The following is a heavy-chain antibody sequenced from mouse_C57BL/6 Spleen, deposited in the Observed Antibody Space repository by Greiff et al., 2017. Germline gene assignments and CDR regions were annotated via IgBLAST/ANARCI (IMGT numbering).Heavy chain of an antibody. V-gene: IGHV5-17*01. D-gene: IGHD1-1*01. CDR3: ARGGFLCYGSSYGYFDV. CDR1: GFTFSDYG. J-gene: IGHJ1*03. CDR2: ISSGSSTI. Sequence: EVQRVESGGGLVKPGGSLKLSCAASGFTFSDYGMHWVRQAPEKGLEWVAYISSGSSTIYYADTVKDRFTISRDNAKNTLFLQMTSLRSEEPTMCYYARGGFLCYGSSYGYFDVWGTGTTVTVSS.